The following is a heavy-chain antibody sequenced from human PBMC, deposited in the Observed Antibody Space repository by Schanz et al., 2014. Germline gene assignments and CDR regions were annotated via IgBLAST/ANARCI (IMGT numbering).Heavy chain of an antibody. CDR1: GGTFSTYT. CDR3: ATLDYADSVS. CDR2: FIPILDVG. D-gene: IGHD4-17*01. Sequence: QVQLVQSGAEVKKPGSSVKVSCKASGGTFSTYTISWVRQARGQGLEWVGRFIPILDVGNYAQQFQGRVTFTADKSTTTAYMELNSLNSDDTAVYYCATLDYADSVSWGQGTLVTVSS. V-gene: IGHV1-69*02. J-gene: IGHJ5*02.